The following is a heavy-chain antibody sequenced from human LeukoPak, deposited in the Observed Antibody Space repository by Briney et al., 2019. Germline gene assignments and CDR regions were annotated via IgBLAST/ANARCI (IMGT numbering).Heavy chain of an antibody. CDR2: IYTSGST. Sequence: PSQTLSLTCTVSGDSISSGSYYWSWIRQPAGEGLEWIGRIYTSGSTNYNPSLKSRVTMSVDTSKNQFSLKLSSVTAADTAVYYCARHVTTMIVVAHAFDIWGQGTMVTVSS. D-gene: IGHD3-22*01. J-gene: IGHJ3*02. CDR1: GDSISSGSYY. V-gene: IGHV4-61*02. CDR3: ARHVTTMIVVAHAFDI.